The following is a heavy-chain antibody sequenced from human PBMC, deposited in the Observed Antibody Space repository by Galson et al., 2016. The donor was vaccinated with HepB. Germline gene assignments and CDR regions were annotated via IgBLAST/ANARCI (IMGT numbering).Heavy chain of an antibody. CDR1: GFTFSSYS. Sequence: SLRLSCAASGFTFSSYSMNWIRQAPGKGLEWVSAISSTSHSTYYADSVKGRFTISRDNAKNTLFLQMDSLKIDDTAVYYCAKGWSGPDSWGQGTLVTVSS. CDR2: ISSTSHST. V-gene: IGHV3-23*01. D-gene: IGHD3-3*01. CDR3: AKGWSGPDS. J-gene: IGHJ4*02.